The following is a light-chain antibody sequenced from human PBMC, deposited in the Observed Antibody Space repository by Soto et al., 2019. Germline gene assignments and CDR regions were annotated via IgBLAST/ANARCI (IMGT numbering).Light chain of an antibody. CDR1: QSVSSSY. J-gene: IGKJ1*01. V-gene: IGKV3-15*01. CDR2: GAA. CDR3: QQYHNWPA. Sequence: EILFTQSPGTLSLSPGERATLSCRASQSVSSSYLAWYQRKPGQAPRLLIYGAATRATGIPARFSGSGSGTEFTLTIRSLQSEDFAVYYCQQYHNWPAFGQGTKVDIK.